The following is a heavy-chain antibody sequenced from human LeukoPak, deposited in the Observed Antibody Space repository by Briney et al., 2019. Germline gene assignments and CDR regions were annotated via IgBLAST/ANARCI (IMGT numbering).Heavy chain of an antibody. CDR1: GFTFSSYA. CDR3: ARALYGDYENYFDY. CDR2: ISYDGSNK. V-gene: IGHV3-30*04. Sequence: GRSLRLSCAASGFTFSSYAMHWVRQAPGKGLEWVAVISYDGSNKYYADSVKGRFTISRDNSKNTLYLQMNSLRAEDTAVYYCARALYGDYENYFDYWGQGILVTVSS. D-gene: IGHD4-17*01. J-gene: IGHJ4*02.